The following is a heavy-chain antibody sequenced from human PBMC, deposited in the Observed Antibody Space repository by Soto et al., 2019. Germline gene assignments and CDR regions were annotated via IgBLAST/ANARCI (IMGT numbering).Heavy chain of an antibody. CDR2: INLRGGTS. V-gene: IGHV1-46*02. J-gene: IGHJ4*02. Sequence: QVQLVQSGPEVRKPGASVRLSCATSGYNFNQYYIHWVRQAPGLGLEWMGIINLRGGTSEYAHKSRGRVTATGDTSTRTAYMELSSLRTEDTAEYFYARVPDDSDVPRWDHWGQGTLITVSS. CDR1: GYNFNQYY. D-gene: IGHD4-17*01. CDR3: ARVPDDSDVPRWDH.